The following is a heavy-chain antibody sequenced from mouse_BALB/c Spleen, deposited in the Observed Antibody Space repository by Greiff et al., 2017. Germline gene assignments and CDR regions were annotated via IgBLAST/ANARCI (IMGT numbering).Heavy chain of an antibody. CDR3: ARDIYDYGFFAY. CDR1: GFTFTDYY. J-gene: IGHJ3*01. CDR2: IRNKANGYTT. V-gene: IGHV7-3*02. D-gene: IGHD2-4*01. Sequence: DVMLVESGGGLVQPGGSLRLSCATSGFTFTDYYMSWVRQPPGKALEWLGFIRNKANGYTTEYSASVKGRFTISRDNSQSILYLQMNNLRAEDSATYYCARDIYDYGFFAYWGQGTLVTVSA.